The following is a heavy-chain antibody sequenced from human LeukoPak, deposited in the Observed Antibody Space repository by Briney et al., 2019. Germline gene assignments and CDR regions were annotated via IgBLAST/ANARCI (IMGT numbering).Heavy chain of an antibody. CDR3: ARDGLRRWLQPHAFGI. D-gene: IGHD5-24*01. V-gene: IGHV4-39*07. CDR2: IYYSGST. Sequence: SETLSLTCTVSGGSISSSSYYWGWIRQPPGKGLEWIGSIYYSGSTYYNPSLKSRVTISVDTSKNQFSLKLSSVTAADTAVYYCARDGLRRWLQPHAFGIWGQGTMVTVSS. CDR1: GGSISSSSYY. J-gene: IGHJ3*02.